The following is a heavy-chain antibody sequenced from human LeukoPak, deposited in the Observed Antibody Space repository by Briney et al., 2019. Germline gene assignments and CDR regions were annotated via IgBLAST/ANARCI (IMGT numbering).Heavy chain of an antibody. D-gene: IGHD1-1*01. CDR1: GFTFSSYA. Sequence: PGGSLRLSCAASGFTFSSYAMSWVRQAPGKGLEWVSAISGSGGSTYYADSVKGRFTISRDNSKNTLYLQMNSLRAEDTAVYYCAKRDTTGTGGIEYYYYGMDVWGKGTTVTVSS. CDR2: ISGSGGST. J-gene: IGHJ6*04. CDR3: AKRDTTGTGGIEYYYYGMDV. V-gene: IGHV3-23*01.